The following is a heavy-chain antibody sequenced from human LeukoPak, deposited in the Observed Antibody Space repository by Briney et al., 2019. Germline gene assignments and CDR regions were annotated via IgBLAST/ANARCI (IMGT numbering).Heavy chain of an antibody. CDR3: ARVRRSYYYDSRRPDAFDI. CDR2: IYYSGST. CDR1: GGSISSYY. Sequence: TSETLSLTCTVSGGSISSYYWSWIRQPPGKGLEWIGYIYYSGSTNYNPSLKSRVTISVDTSKNQFSLKLSSVTAADTAVYYCARVRRSYYYDSRRPDAFDIWGQGTMVTVSS. V-gene: IGHV4-59*01. J-gene: IGHJ3*02. D-gene: IGHD3-22*01.